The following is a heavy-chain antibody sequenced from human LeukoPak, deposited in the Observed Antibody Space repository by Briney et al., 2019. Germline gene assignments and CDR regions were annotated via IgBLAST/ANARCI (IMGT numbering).Heavy chain of an antibody. V-gene: IGHV3-66*02. J-gene: IGHJ1*01. CDR3: ARASAPRAYDFWSRDYR. D-gene: IGHD3-3*01. CDR2: IYSGGST. CDR1: GFTVSSNY. Sequence: GGSLRLSCAASGFTVSSNYMSWVRQAPGKGLEWVSVIYSGGSTYYADSVKGRFTISRDNSKNTLYLQMNSLRAEDTAVYYCARASAPRAYDFWSRDYRWGQGTLVTVYS.